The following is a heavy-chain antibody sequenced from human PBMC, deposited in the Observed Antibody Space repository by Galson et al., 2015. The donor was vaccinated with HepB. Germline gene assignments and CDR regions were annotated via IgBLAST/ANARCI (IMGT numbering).Heavy chain of an antibody. CDR3: ASPYCSSTSCYQGAFDI. V-gene: IGHV1-46*03. Sequence: QSGAEVKKSGESLKISCKASGYTFTSYYMHWVRQAPGQGLEWMGIINPSGGSTSYAQKFQGRVTMTRDTSTSTVYMELSSLRSEDTAVYYCASPYCSSTSCYQGAFDIRGQGTMVTVSS. CDR2: INPSGGST. J-gene: IGHJ3*02. D-gene: IGHD2-2*01. CDR1: GYTFTSYY.